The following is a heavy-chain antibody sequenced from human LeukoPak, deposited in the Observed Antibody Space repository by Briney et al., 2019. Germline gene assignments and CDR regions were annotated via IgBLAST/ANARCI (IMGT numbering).Heavy chain of an antibody. CDR2: ISRDSTTM. D-gene: IGHD6-13*01. V-gene: IGHV3-11*01. CDR1: LLSFSDFS. Sequence: PGGSLRLSCAASLLSFSDFSMAWIRQAPGKGLEWVSYISRDSTTMYSADSVKGRFTISRDNGKNSLYLQMNSLRAEDTAVYYCARDYGGAAAADWGQGTLVTVSS. J-gene: IGHJ4*02. CDR3: ARDYGGAAAAD.